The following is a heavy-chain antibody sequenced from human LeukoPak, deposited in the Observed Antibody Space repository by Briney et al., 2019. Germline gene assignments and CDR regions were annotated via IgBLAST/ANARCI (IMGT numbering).Heavy chain of an antibody. J-gene: IGHJ4*02. CDR1: GGSISSGDYY. Sequence: PSETLSLTCTVSGGSISSGDYYWSWIRQPPGKGLEWIGYIYYSGSTYYNPSLKSRVTISVDTSKNQFSLKLSSVTAADTAVYYCARGGDYYDSSGYYNFDYWGQGTLVTVSS. CDR3: ARGGDYYDSSGYYNFDY. D-gene: IGHD3-22*01. V-gene: IGHV4-30-4*01. CDR2: IYYSGST.